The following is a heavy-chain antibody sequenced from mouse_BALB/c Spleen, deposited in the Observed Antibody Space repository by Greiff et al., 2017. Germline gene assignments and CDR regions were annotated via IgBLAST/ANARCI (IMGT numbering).Heavy chain of an antibody. D-gene: IGHD3-3*01. CDR1: GFTFSSYG. CDR2: INSNGGST. CDR3: ARDEGSLPDY. J-gene: IGHJ2*01. V-gene: IGHV5-6-3*01. Sequence: EVKLEESGGGLVQPGGSLKLSCAASGFTFSSYGMSWVRQTPDKRLELVATINSNGGSTYYPDSVKGRFTISRDNAKNTLYLQMSSLKSEDTAMYYCARDEGSLPDYWGQGTTLTVSS.